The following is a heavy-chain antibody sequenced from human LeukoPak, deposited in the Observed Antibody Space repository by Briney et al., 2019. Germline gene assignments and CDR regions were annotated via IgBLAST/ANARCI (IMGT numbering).Heavy chain of an antibody. CDR1: GFTFSSYS. J-gene: IGHJ3*02. V-gene: IGHV3-21*01. CDR2: ISSSSSYI. D-gene: IGHD6-13*01. Sequence: GGSLRLSCAASGFTFSSYSMNWVRQAPGKGLEWVSSISSSSSYIYYADSVKGRFTISRDNAKNSLYLQMNSLRAEDRAVYYCARDIAAGAFDIWGQGTMVTVSS. CDR3: ARDIAAGAFDI.